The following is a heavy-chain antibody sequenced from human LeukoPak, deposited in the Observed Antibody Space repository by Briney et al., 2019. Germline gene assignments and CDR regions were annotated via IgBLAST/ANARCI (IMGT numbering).Heavy chain of an antibody. CDR3: VSVFSFDP. CDR1: GGSISSSSYY. CDR2: IYYSGST. J-gene: IGHJ5*02. D-gene: IGHD2-21*01. V-gene: IGHV4-39*07. Sequence: SETLSLTCTVSGGSISSSSYYWGWIRQPPGKGLEWIGSIYYSGSTYYNPSLKSRVTISVDTSKNQFSLKLSSVTAADTAVYYCVSVFSFDPWGQGTLVTVSS.